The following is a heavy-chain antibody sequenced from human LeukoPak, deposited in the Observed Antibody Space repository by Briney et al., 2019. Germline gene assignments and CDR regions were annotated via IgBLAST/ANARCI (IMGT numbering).Heavy chain of an antibody. V-gene: IGHV1-24*01. CDR1: GYTLTELS. J-gene: IGHJ3*02. CDR3: ATGGGPKYYDILTGYSI. CDR2: FDPEDGET. D-gene: IGHD3-9*01. Sequence: ASVKVPCKVSGYTLTELSMHWVRQAPGKGLEWMGGFDPEDGETIYAQKFQGRVTMTEDTSTDTAYMELSSLRSEDTAVYYCATGGGPKYYDILTGYSIWGQGTMVTVSS.